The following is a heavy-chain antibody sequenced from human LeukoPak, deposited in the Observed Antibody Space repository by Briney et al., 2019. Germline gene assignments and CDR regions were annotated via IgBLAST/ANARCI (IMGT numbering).Heavy chain of an antibody. J-gene: IGHJ4*02. D-gene: IGHD3-3*01. CDR2: IIPIFGTA. CDR1: GGTFSSYA. V-gene: IGHV1-69*05. Sequence: ASVKVSCKASGGTFSSYAISWVRQAPGQGLEWMGGIIPIFGTANYAQKFQGRVTITTDESTSTAYMELSSLGSEDTAVYYCASGYDFWSGSRILYYFDYWGQGTLVTVSS. CDR3: ASGYDFWSGSRILYYFDY.